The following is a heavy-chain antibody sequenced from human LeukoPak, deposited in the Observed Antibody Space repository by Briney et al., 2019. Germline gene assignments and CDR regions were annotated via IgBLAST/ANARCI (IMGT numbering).Heavy chain of an antibody. Sequence: GGSLRLYCAASGFTFDDYAMHWLRHAPGKGLEWVSGTSWNSGSIGYADSVKGRFTISRDNAKNSLYLQMNSLRAEDTALYYCAKAPPDFWSGFDPWGQGTLVTVSS. CDR3: AKAPPDFWSGFDP. V-gene: IGHV3-9*01. CDR1: GFTFDDYA. J-gene: IGHJ5*02. CDR2: TSWNSGSI. D-gene: IGHD3-3*01.